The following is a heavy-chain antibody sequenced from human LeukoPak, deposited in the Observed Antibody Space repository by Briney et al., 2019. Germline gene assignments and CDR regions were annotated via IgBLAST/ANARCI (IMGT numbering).Heavy chain of an antibody. Sequence: GGSLRLSCAASGFTFSSYAMHWVRQAPGKGLEWVAVISYDGSNKYYADSVKGRFTISRGNAKNSLYLQMNSLRAEDTAVYYCARDATNWIDDWFDPWGQGTLVTVSS. D-gene: IGHD1-20*01. J-gene: IGHJ5*02. CDR3: ARDATNWIDDWFDP. CDR2: ISYDGSNK. CDR1: GFTFSSYA. V-gene: IGHV3-30-3*01.